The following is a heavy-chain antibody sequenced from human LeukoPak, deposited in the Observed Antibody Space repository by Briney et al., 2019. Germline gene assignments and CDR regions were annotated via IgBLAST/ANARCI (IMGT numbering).Heavy chain of an antibody. V-gene: IGHV3-11*01. J-gene: IGHJ4*02. Sequence: GGSLRLSCEASGFSFSDYYMTWIRQAPGKGLEWISYISTSSHMIHYADSVKGRFTISRDNAKNSLYLQMNSLRAEDTAVYYCGRDGSGSPDYWGQGTLVTVSS. CDR2: ISTSSHMI. CDR3: GRDGSGSPDY. D-gene: IGHD1-26*01. CDR1: GFSFSDYY.